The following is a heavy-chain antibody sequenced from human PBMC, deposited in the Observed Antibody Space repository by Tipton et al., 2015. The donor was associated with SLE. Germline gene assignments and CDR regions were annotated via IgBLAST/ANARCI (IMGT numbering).Heavy chain of an antibody. J-gene: IGHJ4*02. V-gene: IGHV3-11*01. CDR2: ISSSGSTI. CDR1: GFTFSDYY. Sequence: GSLILSCAASGFTFSDYYMSWIRQAPGKGLEWVSYISSSGSTIYYADSVKGRFTISRDNAKNSLYLQMNSLRAEDTAVYYCARDCCSGGSCYHNWGQGTLVTVSS. D-gene: IGHD2-15*01. CDR3: ARDCCSGGSCYHN.